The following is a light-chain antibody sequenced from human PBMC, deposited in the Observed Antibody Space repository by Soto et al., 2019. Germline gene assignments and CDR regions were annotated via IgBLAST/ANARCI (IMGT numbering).Light chain of an antibody. CDR3: AAWVASLNERV. Sequence: QPVLTQPPSASGTPGQRVTISCSGSSSNIGSYNVNWYQQVPGTAPKLLIYKNNQRPSGVPDRFSGSKSGTSASLAISGLQSEDEADYYCAAWVASLNERVFGGGTKLTVL. J-gene: IGLJ3*02. CDR2: KNN. V-gene: IGLV1-44*01. CDR1: SSNIGSYN.